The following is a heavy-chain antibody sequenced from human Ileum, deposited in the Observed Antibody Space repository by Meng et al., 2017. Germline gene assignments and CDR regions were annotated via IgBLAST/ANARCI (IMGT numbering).Heavy chain of an antibody. CDR2: ISSDGNTI. CDR3: AREVSMIRGAHDY. D-gene: IGHD3-10*01. CDR1: GFTFTSHS. J-gene: IGHJ4*02. Sequence: GESLKISCAGSGFTFTSHSLHWVRQAPGKGLEWVTVISSDGNTIYYADSVKGRFTISRENSRNTLFLQMNSLRPEDTALYYCAREVSMIRGAHDYWGQGTLVTVSS. V-gene: IGHV3-30*04.